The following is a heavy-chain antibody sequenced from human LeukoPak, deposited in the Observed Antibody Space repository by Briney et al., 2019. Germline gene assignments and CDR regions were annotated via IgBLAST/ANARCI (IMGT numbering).Heavy chain of an antibody. CDR2: IYHSGST. Sequence: PSETLSLTCAVSGYSISSGYYWGWIRQPPGKGLEWIGSIYHSGSTYYNPSLKSRVTISVDTSKNRFSLKLSSVTAADTAVYYCARLYSYYDFWSGYFNWFDPWGQGTLVTVSS. CDR3: ARLYSYYDFWSGYFNWFDP. J-gene: IGHJ5*02. CDR1: GYSISSGYY. D-gene: IGHD3-3*01. V-gene: IGHV4-38-2*01.